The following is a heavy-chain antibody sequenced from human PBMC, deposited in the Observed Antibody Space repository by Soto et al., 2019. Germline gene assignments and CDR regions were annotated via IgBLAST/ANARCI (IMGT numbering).Heavy chain of an antibody. CDR2: TYYLGST. CDR3: ARHGSKFYFAY. J-gene: IGHJ4*02. Sequence: SETLSLTCTLSGDSIRGSTYYWGWVRQPPGKGLEWIGTTYYLGSTHYNPSLRNRVTIFVDTSKNQFSLKGTSVTAADTAVYYCARHGSKFYFAYWGQGTLVTVSS. CDR1: GDSIRGSTYY. V-gene: IGHV4-39*01. D-gene: IGHD2-21*01.